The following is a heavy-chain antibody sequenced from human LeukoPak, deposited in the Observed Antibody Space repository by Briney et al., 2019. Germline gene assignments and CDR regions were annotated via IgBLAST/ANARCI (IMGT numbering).Heavy chain of an antibody. Sequence: PGGSLRLSCAASGFTFSSYGMHWVRQAPGKGLEWVAVISYDGSNKYYADSVKGRFTISRDNSKNTLYLQMNSLRAEDTAVYYCAKGEGYYDSSGYNGWGQGTLVTVSS. D-gene: IGHD3-22*01. J-gene: IGHJ4*02. CDR2: ISYDGSNK. V-gene: IGHV3-30*18. CDR1: GFTFSSYG. CDR3: AKGEGYYDSSGYNG.